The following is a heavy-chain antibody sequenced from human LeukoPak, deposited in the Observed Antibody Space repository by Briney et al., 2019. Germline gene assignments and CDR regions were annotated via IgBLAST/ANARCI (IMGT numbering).Heavy chain of an antibody. Sequence: PGGSLRLSCAASGFTFSSYSMNWVRQAPGKGLEWVPSINSRSDYIYYADSVKGRFTISRDNAKNSLYLQMNSLRAEDTAVYYCARGLNDALDYWGQGTLVTVSS. CDR2: INSRSDYI. D-gene: IGHD1-1*01. J-gene: IGHJ4*02. CDR3: ARGLNDALDY. CDR1: GFTFSSYS. V-gene: IGHV3-21*01.